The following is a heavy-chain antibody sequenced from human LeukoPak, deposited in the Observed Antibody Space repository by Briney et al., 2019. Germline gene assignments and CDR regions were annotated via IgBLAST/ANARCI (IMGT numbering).Heavy chain of an antibody. Sequence: SETLSLTCTVSGGSISNYYWSWIRQSPEKGLEWIGYIHDSGSTNYNPSLKSRVTISVATSKNQFSLKLSSVTAADTAVYYCARLDAAAGRYLQFFYWGQGTLVTVSS. CDR1: GGSISNYY. CDR2: IHDSGST. J-gene: IGHJ4*02. V-gene: IGHV4-59*08. D-gene: IGHD5-24*01. CDR3: ARLDAAAGRYLQFFY.